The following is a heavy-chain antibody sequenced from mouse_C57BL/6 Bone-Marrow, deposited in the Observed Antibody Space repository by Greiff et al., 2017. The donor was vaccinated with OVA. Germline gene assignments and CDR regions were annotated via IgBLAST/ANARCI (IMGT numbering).Heavy chain of an antibody. V-gene: IGHV1-26*01. D-gene: IGHD2-3*01. J-gene: IGHJ3*01. Sequence: EVQLQQSGPELVKPGASVKISCKASGYTFTDYYMNWVKQSHGQSLEWIGDINPNNGGTSYNQKFKGKATLTVDKSSSTAYMEVRSLTSEDSAVYDCASGYDGYYAWFAYWGQGTLVTVSA. CDR2: INPNNGGT. CDR3: ASGYDGYYAWFAY. CDR1: GYTFTDYY.